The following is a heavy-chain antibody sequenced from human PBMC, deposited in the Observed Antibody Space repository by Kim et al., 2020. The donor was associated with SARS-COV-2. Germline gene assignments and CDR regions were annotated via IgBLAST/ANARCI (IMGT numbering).Heavy chain of an antibody. J-gene: IGHJ5*02. CDR2: IIPIFGTA. CDR3: AMPTLEEYDYIWGSYRSGWFDP. D-gene: IGHD3-16*02. Sequence: SVKVSCKASGGTFSSYAISWVRQAPGQGLEWMGGIIPIFGTANYAQKFQGRVTITADESTSTAYMELSSLRSEDTAVYYCAMPTLEEYDYIWGSYRSGWFDPWGQGTLVTVSS. CDR1: GGTFSSYA. V-gene: IGHV1-69*13.